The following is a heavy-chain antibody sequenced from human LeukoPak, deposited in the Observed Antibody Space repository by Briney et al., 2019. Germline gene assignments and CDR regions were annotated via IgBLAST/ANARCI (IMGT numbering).Heavy chain of an antibody. CDR3: AREDFRILTHYYYGMDV. CDR1: GYTFTGYY. Sequence: ASVKLSCKASGYTFTGYYMHWVRQAPGQGLEWMGWINPNSGGTNYAQKFQGRVTMTRDTSISTAYMELSRLRSDDTAVYYCAREDFRILTHYYYGMDVWGQGTTVTVSS. D-gene: IGHD3/OR15-3a*01. V-gene: IGHV1-2*02. CDR2: INPNSGGT. J-gene: IGHJ6*02.